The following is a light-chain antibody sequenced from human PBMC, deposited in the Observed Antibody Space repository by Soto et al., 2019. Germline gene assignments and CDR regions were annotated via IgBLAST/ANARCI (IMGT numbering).Light chain of an antibody. Sequence: DMQLTPSPSSLSTSVGVGVTISFRASQSISSYLNWYQQKPGKAPKLLIYAASSSQSGVPSRFSGSGSGTDFTLTISSLQPEDFATYYCQQSYTTPRTFGQGTKVDI. J-gene: IGKJ1*01. CDR3: QQSYTTPRT. CDR2: AAS. V-gene: IGKV1-39*01. CDR1: QSISSY.